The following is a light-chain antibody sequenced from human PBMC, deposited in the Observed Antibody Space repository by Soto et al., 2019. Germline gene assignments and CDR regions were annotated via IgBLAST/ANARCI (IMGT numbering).Light chain of an antibody. Sequence: QSALTQPASVSGSPGQSITISCTGTSSDVGGYNYVSWYQHHPGKAPKLMIYEVSKRPSGVSNRFSGSKSGNTASLTISGLQAEDEADYFCSSYTSSSTPGVFGGGTKLTVL. CDR1: SSDVGGYNY. CDR2: EVS. CDR3: SSYTSSSTPGV. J-gene: IGLJ3*02. V-gene: IGLV2-14*01.